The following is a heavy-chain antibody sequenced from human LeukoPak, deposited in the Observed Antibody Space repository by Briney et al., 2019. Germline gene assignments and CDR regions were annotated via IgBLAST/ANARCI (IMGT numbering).Heavy chain of an antibody. D-gene: IGHD3-3*01. Sequence: ASVKVSCKASGYTFTGYYMHSVRQAPGQGLEWMGWINPNSGGTNYAQKFQGRVTMTRDTSISTAYMELSRLRSDDTAVYYCATLSITIFGVVPPDAFDIWGQGTMVTVSS. CDR2: INPNSGGT. CDR1: GYTFTGYY. CDR3: ATLSITIFGVVPPDAFDI. J-gene: IGHJ3*02. V-gene: IGHV1-2*02.